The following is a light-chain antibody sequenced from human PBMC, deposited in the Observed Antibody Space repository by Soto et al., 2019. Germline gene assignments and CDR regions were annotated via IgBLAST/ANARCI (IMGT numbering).Light chain of an antibody. V-gene: IGKV3-20*01. CDR3: QQYSYSPMT. J-gene: IGKJ1*01. CDR2: GAS. CDR1: QSVNNY. Sequence: IVLTQSPSTLTLAPGEIATLSCRASQSVNNYLAWYQQKPGQAPRLLIYGASSRATGIPDRFSASGSGTDFTLTISRLEPEDFAVYFCQQYSYSPMTFGQGSIVDIK.